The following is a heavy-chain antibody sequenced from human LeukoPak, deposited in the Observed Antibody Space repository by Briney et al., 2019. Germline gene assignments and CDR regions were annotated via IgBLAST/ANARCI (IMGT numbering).Heavy chain of an antibody. Sequence: PGGSLRLSRAASGFTFSSYGMHWVRQAPGKGLEWVAFIRYDGSNKYYADSVKGRFTISRDNSKNTLYLQMNSLRAEDTAVYDCAKDVAHSGWTPALFDYWGQGTLVTVSS. J-gene: IGHJ4*02. V-gene: IGHV3-30*02. CDR3: AKDVAHSGWTPALFDY. CDR2: IRYDGSNK. CDR1: GFTFSSYG. D-gene: IGHD5-12*01.